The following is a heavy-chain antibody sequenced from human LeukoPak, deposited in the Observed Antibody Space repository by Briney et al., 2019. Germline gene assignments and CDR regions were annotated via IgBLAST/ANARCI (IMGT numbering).Heavy chain of an antibody. CDR3: ARALKNHYDYGDYVRYYYGMDV. V-gene: IGHV3-30*04. J-gene: IGHJ6*02. CDR2: ISYDGSNK. D-gene: IGHD4-17*01. CDR1: GFTFSSYA. Sequence: GGSLRLSCAASGFTFSSYAMHWVRQAPGKGLEWVAVISYDGSNKYYADSVKGRFTISRDNSKNTLYLQMNSLRAEDTAVYYCARALKNHYDYGDYVRYYYGMDVWGQGTTVTVSS.